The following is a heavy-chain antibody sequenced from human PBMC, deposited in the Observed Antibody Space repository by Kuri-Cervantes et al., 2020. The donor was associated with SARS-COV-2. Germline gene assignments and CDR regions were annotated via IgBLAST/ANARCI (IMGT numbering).Heavy chain of an antibody. J-gene: IGHJ3*02. V-gene: IGHV3-7*01. Sequence: GESLKISCVGSGFTFSTYGVNWVRQAPRKGLEWVANIKQDGSEKYYVDSVKGRFTISRDNAKNSLYLQMNSLRAEDTAVYYCARDPGITMIGAFDIWGQGTMVTVSS. D-gene: IGHD3-22*01. CDR3: ARDPGITMIGAFDI. CDR1: GFTFSTYG. CDR2: IKQDGSEK.